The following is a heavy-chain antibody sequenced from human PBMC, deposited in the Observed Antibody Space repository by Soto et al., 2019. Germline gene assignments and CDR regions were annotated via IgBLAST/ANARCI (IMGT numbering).Heavy chain of an antibody. CDR2: IDWDDDK. V-gene: IGHV2-70*01. CDR1: GFSLSTSGRC. Sequence: SGPTLVNPTQTLTLTCTFSGFSLSTSGRCVSWTRQPPGKALEWLALIDWDDDKYYSTSLKTRLTISKDTSKNQVVLTMTNMDPVDTATYYCARILQGGYYYGMDVWGQGTTVTVSS. CDR3: ARILQGGYYYGMDV. D-gene: IGHD2-15*01. J-gene: IGHJ6*02.